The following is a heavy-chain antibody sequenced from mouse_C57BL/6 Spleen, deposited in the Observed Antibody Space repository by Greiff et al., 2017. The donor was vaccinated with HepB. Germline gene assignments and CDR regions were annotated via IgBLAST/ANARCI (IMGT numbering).Heavy chain of an antibody. CDR3: ARRGVLGYYFDY. J-gene: IGHJ2*01. Sequence: EVQLQQSGPELVKPGASVKISCKASGYTFTDYYMNWVKQSHGKSLEWIGDINPNNGGTSYNQKFKGKATLTVDKSSSTAYMELRSLTSEDSAVYYCARRGVLGYYFDYWGQGTTLTVSS. CDR2: INPNNGGT. CDR1: GYTFTDYY. D-gene: IGHD4-1*01. V-gene: IGHV1-26*01.